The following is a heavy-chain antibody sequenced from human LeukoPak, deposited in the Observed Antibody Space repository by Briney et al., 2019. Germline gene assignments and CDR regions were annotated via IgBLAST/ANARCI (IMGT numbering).Heavy chain of an antibody. CDR3: AKDYYDSSGYLPDAFDI. D-gene: IGHD3-22*01. J-gene: IGHJ3*02. V-gene: IGHV3-30-3*01. Sequence: GGSLRLSCAASGFTFSSYAMHWVRQAPGKGLEWVAVISYDGSNKYYADSVKGRFTISSDNSKNTLYLQMNSLRAEDTAVYYCAKDYYDSSGYLPDAFDIWAQGTMVTVSS. CDR2: ISYDGSNK. CDR1: GFTFSSYA.